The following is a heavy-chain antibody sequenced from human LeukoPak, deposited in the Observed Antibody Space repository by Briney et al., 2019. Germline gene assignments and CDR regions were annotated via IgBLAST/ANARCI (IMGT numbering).Heavy chain of an antibody. CDR3: ARKDTIMDSYWYLDL. CDR1: GFTFSSYT. CDR2: ISTSSDYK. V-gene: IGHV3-21*01. Sequence: GGSLRLSCVASGFTFSSYTMNWVRQAPGKGLEWVSAISTSSDYKYYADSVKGRFTISRDDAKNSLFLQMNSLRAEDTAVYHCARKDTIMDSYWYLDLWGRGTPVTVSS. D-gene: IGHD5-18*01. J-gene: IGHJ2*01.